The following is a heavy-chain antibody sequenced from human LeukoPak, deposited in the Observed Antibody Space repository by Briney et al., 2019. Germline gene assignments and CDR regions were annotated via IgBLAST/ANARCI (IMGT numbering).Heavy chain of an antibody. Sequence: GGSLRLSCAASGFTFSSYAMSWVRQAPGKGLEWVSAISGSGGSTYYADSVKGRFTISRDNSKNTLYLRMNSLRAEDTAVYYCARGLGSGTFPLFDYWGQGTLVTVSS. CDR2: ISGSGGST. D-gene: IGHD3-10*01. CDR1: GFTFSSYA. J-gene: IGHJ4*02. V-gene: IGHV3-23*01. CDR3: ARGLGSGTFPLFDY.